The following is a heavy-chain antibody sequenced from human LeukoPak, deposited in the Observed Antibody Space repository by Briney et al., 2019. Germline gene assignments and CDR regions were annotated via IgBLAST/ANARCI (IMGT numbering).Heavy chain of an antibody. CDR3: ARGLLTGSPRAVDC. D-gene: IGHD3-9*01. Sequence: GRSLRLSCAASGFSFNNYGMHWLRQAPAKGLEWVALIIYDGYYKYYADPVKGRFTISRDDSKNTLYLQMNSLRGDDTAVYYCARGLLTGSPRAVDCWGQGTLVTVSS. V-gene: IGHV3-30*03. J-gene: IGHJ4*02. CDR1: GFSFNNYG. CDR2: IIYDGYYK.